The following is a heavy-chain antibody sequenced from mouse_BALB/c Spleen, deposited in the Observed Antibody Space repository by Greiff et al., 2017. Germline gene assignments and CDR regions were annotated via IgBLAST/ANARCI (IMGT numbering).Heavy chain of an antibody. Sequence: EVQRVESGGGLVKPGGSLKLSCAASGFTFSSYAMSWVRQSPEKRLEWVAEISSGGSYTYYPDTVTGRFTISRDNAKNTLYLEMSSLRSEDTAMYYCARDNDYWGQGTTLTVSS. CDR3: ARDNDY. J-gene: IGHJ2*01. V-gene: IGHV5-9-4*01. CDR2: ISSGGSYT. CDR1: GFTFSSYA.